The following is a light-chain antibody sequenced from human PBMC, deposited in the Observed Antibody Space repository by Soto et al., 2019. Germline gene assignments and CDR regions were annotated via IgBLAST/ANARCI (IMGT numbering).Light chain of an antibody. V-gene: IGKV1-27*01. Sequence: DIQMTQSPSSLSASVGDRVTITCRASQGISNFLAWYQQKPGKVPKLLISAASTLQSGVPSRFSGSGSGTDFTLTITSLQPEDVATYYCQKYSSFITFGQGTRLEMK. J-gene: IGKJ5*01. CDR3: QKYSSFIT. CDR1: QGISNF. CDR2: AAS.